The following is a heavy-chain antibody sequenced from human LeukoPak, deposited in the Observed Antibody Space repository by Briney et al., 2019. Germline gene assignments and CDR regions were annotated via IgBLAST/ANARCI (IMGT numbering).Heavy chain of an antibody. Sequence: PGGSLRLSCAASGFTFSSYGMHWVRQAPGKGLEWVAIIWYDGSDKYYAQSVKGRFTISGDNSKNTLYLQMNSLRAEDTAVYYCATLGTTVTTSDYWGQGTLVTVSS. J-gene: IGHJ4*02. CDR3: ATLGTTVTTSDY. CDR1: GFTFSSYG. CDR2: IWYDGSDK. V-gene: IGHV3-33*01. D-gene: IGHD4-17*01.